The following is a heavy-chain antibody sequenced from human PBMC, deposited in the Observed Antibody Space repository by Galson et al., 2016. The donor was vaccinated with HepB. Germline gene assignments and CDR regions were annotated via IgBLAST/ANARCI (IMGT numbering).Heavy chain of an antibody. V-gene: IGHV3-15*01. D-gene: IGHD1-26*01. CDR3: TTERERVGVTCFDY. Sequence: SLRLSCAAPKLNFTNTWMNWVRQAPGKGLEWLGRIRTKSDGGTTDYAGPVKGRLTISRDVSKNTLYLQMDSLKTEDTAVYYCTTERERVGVTCFDYWGQGTLVSVSS. CDR1: KLNFTNTW. J-gene: IGHJ4*02. CDR2: IRTKSDGGTT.